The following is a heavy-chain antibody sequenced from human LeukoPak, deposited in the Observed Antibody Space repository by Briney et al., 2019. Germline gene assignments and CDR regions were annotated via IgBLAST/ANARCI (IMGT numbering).Heavy chain of an antibody. J-gene: IGHJ4*02. CDR1: GGSIISYY. CDR3: ARGAAAAGTDY. CDR2: IYTSGST. D-gene: IGHD6-13*01. V-gene: IGHV4-4*07. Sequence: SETLSLTCTVSGGSIISYYWSWTRQPAGKGLEWIGRIYTSGSTNYNPSLKSRVTISVDKSKNQFSLKLSSVTAADTAVYYCARGAAAAGTDYWGQGTLVTVSS.